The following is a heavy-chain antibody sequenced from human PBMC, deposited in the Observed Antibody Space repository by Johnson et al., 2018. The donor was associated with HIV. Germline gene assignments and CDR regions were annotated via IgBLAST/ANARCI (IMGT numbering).Heavy chain of an antibody. CDR1: GFTFSSYA. CDR3: ARIRVAVITEVGAFDI. CDR2: ISYDGSRK. J-gene: IGHJ3*02. V-gene: IGHV3-30*04. D-gene: IGHD3-22*01. Sequence: QVQLVESGGGVVQPGRSLRLSCAASGFTFSSYAMYWVRQAPGKGLEWVAVISYDGSRKYYADSVKGRFTISRDNSKNTLYLQVNSLRTEDTAVYYGARIRVAVITEVGAFDIWGQGTMVTVSS.